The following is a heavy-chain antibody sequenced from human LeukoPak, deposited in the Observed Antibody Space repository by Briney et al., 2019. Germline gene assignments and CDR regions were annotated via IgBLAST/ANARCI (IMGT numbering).Heavy chain of an antibody. CDR2: IATSGDT. J-gene: IGHJ4*02. CDR1: GFAFSTYD. V-gene: IGHV3-13*04. CDR3: ARGGRPAPFDY. Sequence: GGSLRLSCAASGFAFSTYDMHWVRQATGKGLEWVSAIATSGDTYYAGSVKGRFTISRENAKNSLYLQMNSLRAGDTAVYYCARGGRPAPFDYWGQGTLVTVSS. D-gene: IGHD2-2*01.